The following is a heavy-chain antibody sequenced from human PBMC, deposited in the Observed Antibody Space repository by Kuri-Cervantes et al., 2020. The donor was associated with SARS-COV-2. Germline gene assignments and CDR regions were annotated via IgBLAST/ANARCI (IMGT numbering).Heavy chain of an antibody. Sequence: GESLKISCAASGFTFSSYAMSWVRQAPGKGLEWDSAISGSGGSTYYADSVKGRFTISRDNSKNTLYLQMSSLRAEDTAVYYCVKGYCSSTSCYRGGYWGQGTLVTVSS. CDR1: GFTFSSYA. V-gene: IGHV3-23*01. CDR2: ISGSGGST. D-gene: IGHD2-2*02. CDR3: VKGYCSSTSCYRGGY. J-gene: IGHJ4*02.